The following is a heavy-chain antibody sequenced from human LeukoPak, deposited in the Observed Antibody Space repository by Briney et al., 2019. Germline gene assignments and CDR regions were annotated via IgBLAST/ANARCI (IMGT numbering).Heavy chain of an antibody. CDR3: ARGHHVVVATATWASDAFDL. Sequence: GESLKISCKGSGFTFTNYWIAWVRQMPGKGLEWMGIIYPGDFDTRYSPSFQGQVTISADKSISTAYLQWNSLKASDTAMYYCARGHHVVVATATWASDAFDLWGQGTMVIVSS. J-gene: IGHJ3*01. CDR2: IYPGDFDT. CDR1: GFTFTNYW. D-gene: IGHD2-21*02. V-gene: IGHV5-51*01.